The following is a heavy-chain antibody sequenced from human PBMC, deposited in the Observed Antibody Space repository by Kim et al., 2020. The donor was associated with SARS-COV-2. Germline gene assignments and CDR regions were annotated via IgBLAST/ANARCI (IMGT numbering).Heavy chain of an antibody. J-gene: IGHJ2*01. CDR3: ARGRMGTMVRGVIATPPYWYFDL. V-gene: IGHV4-34*01. CDR2: INHSGST. Sequence: SKTLSLTCAVYGGSFSGYYWSWIRQPPGKGLEWIGEINHSGSTNYNPSLKSRVTISVDTSKNQFSLKLSSVTAADTAVYYCARGRMGTMVRGVIATPPYWYFDLWGRGTLVTVSS. D-gene: IGHD3-10*01. CDR1: GGSFSGYY.